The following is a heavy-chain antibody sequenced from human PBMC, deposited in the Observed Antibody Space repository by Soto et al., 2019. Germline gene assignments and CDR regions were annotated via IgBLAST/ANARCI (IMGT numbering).Heavy chain of an antibody. CDR3: TTDSLFTGQLVRMDN. Sequence: GGSLRLSCSTPCFSFSDAWINLVPPAPGKGLEWVGRIKSKIDGGTTDFAAPVKGRFAISRDDSRDMVYMEMYSLKTDDTAVYYCTTDSLFTGQLVRMDNWGHGTLVTVSS. V-gene: IGHV3-15*07. D-gene: IGHD3-9*01. J-gene: IGHJ4*01. CDR2: IKSKIDGGTT. CDR1: CFSFSDAW.